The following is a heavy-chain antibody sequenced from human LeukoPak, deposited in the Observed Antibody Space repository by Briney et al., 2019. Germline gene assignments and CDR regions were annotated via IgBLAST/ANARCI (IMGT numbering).Heavy chain of an antibody. CDR1: GFTVSSNY. V-gene: IGHV3-53*01. CDR2: IHSGGTT. D-gene: IGHD3-9*01. CDR3: AKEYTGYAYFDY. Sequence: GGSLRLSRAASGFTVSSNYMSWVRQAPGKGLEWVSVIHSGGTTYYADSVKGRFTISRDSSKNTLFLQMNSLRADDTAVYYCAKEYTGYAYFDYWGQGTLVTVSS. J-gene: IGHJ4*02.